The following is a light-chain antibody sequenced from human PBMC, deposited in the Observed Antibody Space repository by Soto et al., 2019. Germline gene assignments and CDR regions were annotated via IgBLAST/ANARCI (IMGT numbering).Light chain of an antibody. CDR1: QDISNY. Sequence: DIQMTQSPSSLSASVGDRVTITCQASQDISNYLNWYQQKPGKAPKLLIYDASNLETGVPSRFSGSGSGTEFTLTISSLQSEDFAVYYCQQYNNWPPLTFGGGTKVDIK. J-gene: IGKJ4*01. CDR2: DAS. V-gene: IGKV1-33*01. CDR3: QQYNNWPPLT.